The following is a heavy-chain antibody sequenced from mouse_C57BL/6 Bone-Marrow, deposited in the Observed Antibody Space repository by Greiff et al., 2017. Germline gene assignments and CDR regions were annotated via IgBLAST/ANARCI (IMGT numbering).Heavy chain of an antibody. Sequence: QVQLQQSGAELVRPGASVKLSCKASGYTFTDYYINWVKQRPGQGLEWIARIYPGSGNTYYNEKFKGKATLTAEKSSSTAYMQLSSLISGDSAVYFCARRGIGGYFDVWGTGTTVTVSS. J-gene: IGHJ1*03. V-gene: IGHV1-76*01. CDR2: IYPGSGNT. CDR1: GYTFTDYY. CDR3: ARRGIGGYFDV.